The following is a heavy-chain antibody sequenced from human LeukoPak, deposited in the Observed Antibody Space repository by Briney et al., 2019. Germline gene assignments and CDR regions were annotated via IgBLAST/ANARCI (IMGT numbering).Heavy chain of an antibody. CDR3: AKDLGWELPAEAY. CDR1: GFTFKKYV. CDR2: IYGSGVSI. Sequence: GGSLRLSCVASGFTFKKYVMNWVRQAPGKGLEWLATIYGSGVSISYADSEKGRFTISRDNSNNTLYLQMNSLRAEDTAMYYCAKDLGWELPAEAYWGQGILVTVSS. V-gene: IGHV3-23*01. D-gene: IGHD1-26*01. J-gene: IGHJ4*02.